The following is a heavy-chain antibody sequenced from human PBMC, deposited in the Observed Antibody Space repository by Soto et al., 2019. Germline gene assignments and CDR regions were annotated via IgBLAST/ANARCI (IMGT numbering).Heavy chain of an antibody. D-gene: IGHD7-27*01. CDR2: IKQDGSEK. Sequence: PGGSLRLSCAASGFTFSSYWMSWVRQAPGKGLEWVANIKQDGSEKYYVDSVKGRFTISRDNAKNSLYLQMNSLRAEDTAVYYCARELGERSGGRYYYYGMDVWGQGTTVTVSS. CDR1: GFTFSSYW. CDR3: ARELGERSGGRYYYYGMDV. V-gene: IGHV3-7*03. J-gene: IGHJ6*02.